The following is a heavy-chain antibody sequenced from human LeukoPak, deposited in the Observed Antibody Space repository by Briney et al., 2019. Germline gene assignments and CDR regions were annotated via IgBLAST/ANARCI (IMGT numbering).Heavy chain of an antibody. D-gene: IGHD4-17*01. CDR1: GGSISSSSYY. V-gene: IGHV4-39*07. CDR2: VYYSGST. Sequence: SETLSLTCTVSGGSISSSSYYWVWIRQPPGKGLEWIGNVYYSGSTYYNPSLKGRVTMSVDTSKNQFSLRLSSVTAADTAVYYCARQENYGDLDYWGQGTLVTVSS. J-gene: IGHJ4*02. CDR3: ARQENYGDLDY.